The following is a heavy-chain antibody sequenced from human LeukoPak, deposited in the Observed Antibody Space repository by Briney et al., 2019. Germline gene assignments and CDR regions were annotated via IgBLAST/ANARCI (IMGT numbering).Heavy chain of an antibody. CDR2: IRYDGGNK. V-gene: IGHV3-30*02. J-gene: IGHJ4*01. D-gene: IGHD1-26*01. CDR1: GFTFNNYG. Sequence: GGSLRLSCTASGFTFNNYGMHWVRQAPGKGLEWVAYIRYDGGNKYYAGSVKDRFTISRDNSKNTLYLQMNSLSAEDTAVYYCANPPLDRRSSRETSIDYWGDRAPVTASS. CDR3: ANPPLDRRSSRETSIDY.